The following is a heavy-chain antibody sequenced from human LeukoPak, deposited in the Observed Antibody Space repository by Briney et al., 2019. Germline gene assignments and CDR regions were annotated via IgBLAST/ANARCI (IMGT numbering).Heavy chain of an antibody. V-gene: IGHV4-34*01. CDR1: GGSFSGYH. D-gene: IGHD3-22*01. Sequence: SETLSLTCAVYGGSFSGYHWSWIRQPPGKGLEWIGEINHSGSTNYNPSLKSRVTISVDTSKNQFSLKLSSVTAADTAVYYCAGDKRLLLRTYFDYWGQGTLVTVSS. CDR3: AGDKRLLLRTYFDY. J-gene: IGHJ4*02. CDR2: INHSGST.